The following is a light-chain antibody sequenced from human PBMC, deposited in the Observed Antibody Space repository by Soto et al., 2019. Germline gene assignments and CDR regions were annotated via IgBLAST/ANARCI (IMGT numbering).Light chain of an antibody. V-gene: IGKV3-20*01. CDR3: QQFGSSPLFT. Sequence: EIVLTQSPGTLSLCPGERATLSCRASQSVSSSHLAWYQQKPGQAPRLLIYGASSRATGIPDRFSGSGSGTDFTLTISRLEPEDFAVYYCQQFGSSPLFTFGPGTKVDVK. J-gene: IGKJ3*01. CDR2: GAS. CDR1: QSVSSSH.